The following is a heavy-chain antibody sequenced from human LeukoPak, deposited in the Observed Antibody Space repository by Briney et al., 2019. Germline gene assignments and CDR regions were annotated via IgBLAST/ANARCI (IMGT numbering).Heavy chain of an antibody. CDR3: AKDSGGYSYGLAFDY. CDR1: GFTFSSYG. Sequence: GGSLRLSCAASGFTFSSYGMHWVRQAPGKGLEWVALIRYDGSNKYYADSVKGRFTISRVNSKNTLYLQMNSLRAEDTAVYYCAKDSGGYSYGLAFDYWGQGTLVTVSS. J-gene: IGHJ4*02. D-gene: IGHD5-18*01. V-gene: IGHV3-30*02. CDR2: IRYDGSNK.